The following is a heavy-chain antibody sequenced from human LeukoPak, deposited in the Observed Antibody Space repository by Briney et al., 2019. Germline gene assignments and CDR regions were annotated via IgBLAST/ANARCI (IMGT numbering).Heavy chain of an antibody. CDR1: GFTFSSYS. V-gene: IGHV3-21*01. D-gene: IGHD5-18*01. CDR2: ISSSSSYI. Sequence: GGSLRLSCAASGFTFSSYSMNWVRQAPGKGLEWVSSISSSSSYIYYADSVKGRFTISRDNAKNSPYLQMNSLRAEDTAVYYCARDANTAMDSYYFDYWGQGTLVTVSS. J-gene: IGHJ4*02. CDR3: ARDANTAMDSYYFDY.